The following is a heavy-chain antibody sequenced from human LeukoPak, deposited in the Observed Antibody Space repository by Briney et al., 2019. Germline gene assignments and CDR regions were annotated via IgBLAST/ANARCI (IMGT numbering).Heavy chain of an antibody. Sequence: GGSLRLSCAASGFTFSSFSMNCVRPAPGKGLEWGSSIYSTTTYICSTTSVKGRFTNSRNNSESSMYLPMNSLRAEDTAVYYCARRGYSYGYVPRFDPWGQGTLVTVSS. D-gene: IGHD5-18*01. CDR3: ARRGYSYGYVPRFDP. V-gene: IGHV3-21*01. CDR1: GFTFSSFS. J-gene: IGHJ5*02. CDR2: IYSTTTYI.